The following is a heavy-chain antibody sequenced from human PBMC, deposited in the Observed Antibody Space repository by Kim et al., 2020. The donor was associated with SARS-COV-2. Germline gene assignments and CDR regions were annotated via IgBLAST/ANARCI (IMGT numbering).Heavy chain of an antibody. Sequence: SETLSLTCTVSGGSISSYYWSWIRQPPGKGLEWIGYIYYSGSTNYNPSLKSRVTISVDTSKNQFSLKLSSVTAADTAVYYCARDHRAWFQYTANWYFDL. CDR2: IYYSGST. J-gene: IGHJ2*01. D-gene: IGHD3-10*01. V-gene: IGHV4-59*01. CDR1: GGSISSYY. CDR3: ARDHRAWFQYTANWYFDL.